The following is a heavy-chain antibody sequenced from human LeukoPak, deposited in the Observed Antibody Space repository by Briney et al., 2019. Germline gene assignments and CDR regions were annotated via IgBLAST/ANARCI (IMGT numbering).Heavy chain of an antibody. CDR2: ISGSGGST. D-gene: IGHD4-17*01. CDR3: AKMATVTKD. Sequence: GGSLRLSCVASGFNFDIFAMSWVRQAPGKGLEWVSAISGSGGSTYYADSVKGRFTISRDNSKNTLYLQMNSLRAEDTAVYYCAKMATVTKDWGQGTLVTVSS. CDR1: GFNFDIFA. J-gene: IGHJ4*02. V-gene: IGHV3-23*01.